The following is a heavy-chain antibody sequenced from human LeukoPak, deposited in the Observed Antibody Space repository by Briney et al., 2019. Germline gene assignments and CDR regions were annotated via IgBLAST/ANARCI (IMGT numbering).Heavy chain of an antibody. J-gene: IGHJ4*02. CDR2: ISYDGSNK. CDR1: GFTFSSYA. Sequence: GGSLRLSCAASGFTFSSYAMHWVRQAPGKGLEWVAVISYDGSNKYYADSVKGRFTISRDNSKNTLYLQMNSLRAENTAVYYCARSGDSSGSRLVDYWGQGTLVTVSS. D-gene: IGHD3-22*01. CDR3: ARSGDSSGSRLVDY. V-gene: IGHV3-30*04.